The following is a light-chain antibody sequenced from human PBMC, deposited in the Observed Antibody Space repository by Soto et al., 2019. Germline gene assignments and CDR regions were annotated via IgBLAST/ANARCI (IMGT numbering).Light chain of an antibody. Sequence: MGLTQSPATLSLSPGERATLSVRASPSVTNYLAWYQQKPGQAPRLLIYGASSRATGIPDRFSGSGSGTDFTLTISRLEPEDFAVYFCQHYGNSLWTFGQGTKVDIK. CDR1: PSVTNY. CDR2: GAS. CDR3: QHYGNSLWT. J-gene: IGKJ1*01. V-gene: IGKV3-20*01.